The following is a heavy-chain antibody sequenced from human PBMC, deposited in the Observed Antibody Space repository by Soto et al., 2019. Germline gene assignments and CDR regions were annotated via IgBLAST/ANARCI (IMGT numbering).Heavy chain of an antibody. J-gene: IGHJ4*02. V-gene: IGHV3-74*01. CDR2: IKRDGSDT. D-gene: IGHD3-10*01. Sequence: EEQLVESGGGLVQPGGSLRLSCAASGLTFSSYWMNWVRQAPGKGLVWVSRIKRDGSDTSYAGSVKGRFTISRDNAKSILYLQMNSMIAEDTAVYYCARDDGTGTYYTTSGGQGTLVTVSS. CDR1: GLTFSSYW. CDR3: ARDDGTGTYYTTS.